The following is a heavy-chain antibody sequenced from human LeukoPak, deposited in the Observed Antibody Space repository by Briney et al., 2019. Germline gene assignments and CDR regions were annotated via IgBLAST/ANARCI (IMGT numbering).Heavy chain of an antibody. CDR3: ARERGGGNIVVVPAAISCWFDP. CDR1: GGTFSSYA. D-gene: IGHD2-2*01. CDR2: IIPIFGTA. Sequence: SVKVSCKASGGTFSSYAISWVRQAPGRGLEWMGGIIPIFGTANYAQKFQGRVTITADESTSTAYMELSSLRSEDTAVYYCARERGGGNIVVVPAAISCWFDPWGQGTLVTVSS. J-gene: IGHJ5*02. V-gene: IGHV1-69*01.